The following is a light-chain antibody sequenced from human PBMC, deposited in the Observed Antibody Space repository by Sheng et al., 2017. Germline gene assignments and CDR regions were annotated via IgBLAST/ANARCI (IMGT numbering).Light chain of an antibody. CDR2: DAS. Sequence: EIVLTQSPGTLSLSPGERATLSCRASQSVSSSYLAWYQQKPGQAPRLLIYDASSRATGIPARFSGSGSGTDFTLTISSLEPEDFAVYYCQQRSNWPITFGLGTRLEI. CDR1: QSVSSSY. CDR3: QQRSNWPIT. V-gene: IGKV3D-20*02. J-gene: IGKJ5*01.